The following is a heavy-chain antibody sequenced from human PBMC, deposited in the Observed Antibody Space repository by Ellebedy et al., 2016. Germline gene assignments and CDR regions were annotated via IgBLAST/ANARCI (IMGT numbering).Heavy chain of an antibody. CDR3: ARDGQWLGRMDH. CDR2: IHHTGST. D-gene: IGHD6-19*01. V-gene: IGHV4-38-2*02. J-gene: IGHJ4*02. CDR1: GDAVSSNHY. Sequence: SETLSLXCTVSGDAVSSNHYWAWIRQPPGKGLEFIANIHHTGSTYYNPSLRSRVTISLDTSQNKFSLRLTSLTAADTAVYYCARDGQWLGRMDHWGQGTLVTVS.